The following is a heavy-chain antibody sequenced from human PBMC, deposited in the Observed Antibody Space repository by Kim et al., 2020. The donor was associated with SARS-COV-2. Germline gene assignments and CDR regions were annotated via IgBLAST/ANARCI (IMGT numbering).Heavy chain of an antibody. CDR2: IYYSRNT. V-gene: IGHV4-31*03. CDR1: GGSISSGGYY. Sequence: SETLSLTCTVSGGSISSGGYYWSWIRQHPGKGLEWFGYIYYSRNTYYTPTLKSRVTISVDTSKNQFSLKLGSVTAADPAVYYCARAQITIVGLVIGGFDPWGQGTLVTVSS. J-gene: IGHJ5*02. D-gene: IGHD3-3*01. CDR3: ARAQITIVGLVIGGFDP.